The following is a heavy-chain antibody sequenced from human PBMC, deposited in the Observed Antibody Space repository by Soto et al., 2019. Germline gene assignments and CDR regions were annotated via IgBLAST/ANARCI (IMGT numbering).Heavy chain of an antibody. Sequence: GASVKVSCKASGVPFTRYTLSSVRQAPGQGLEWMGWISAYNGNTNYAQKLQGRVTMTTDTSTSTAYMELRSLRSDDTAVYYCARNPATSFDYWGQGTLVTVPQ. CDR2: ISAYNGNT. D-gene: IGHD2-2*01. CDR3: ARNPATSFDY. CDR1: GVPFTRYT. J-gene: IGHJ4*02. V-gene: IGHV1-18*04.